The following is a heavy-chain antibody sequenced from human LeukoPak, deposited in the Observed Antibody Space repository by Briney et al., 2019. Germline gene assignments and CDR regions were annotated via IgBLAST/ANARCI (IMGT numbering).Heavy chain of an antibody. J-gene: IGHJ4*02. CDR1: GFTFXSNY. CDR3: ARGSWHDY. V-gene: IGHV3-53*04. Sequence: XXSLRLSCAASGFTFXSNYMSWVRQAPGKGLEWVSVIYSGGSTYYADSVKGRFTISRHNSKNTLYLQMNSLRAEDTAVYYCARGSWHDYWGQGTLVTVSS. CDR2: IYSGGST.